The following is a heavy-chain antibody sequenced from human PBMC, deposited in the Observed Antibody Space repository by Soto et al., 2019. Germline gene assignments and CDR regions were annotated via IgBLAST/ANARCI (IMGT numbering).Heavy chain of an antibody. J-gene: IGHJ4*02. CDR3: ARTVMPVGNLAAFDH. D-gene: IGHD7-27*01. Sequence: SETLSLTCNVSGGSVSSVKYFWSWIRQPPGKGLEWIASIYNNGNTNYNPSLKSRATISVDTSKNQCSLKLTSVTAADSAVYFCARTVMPVGNLAAFDHWGQGVLVNDSS. CDR1: GGSVSSVKYF. V-gene: IGHV4-61*01. CDR2: IYNNGNT.